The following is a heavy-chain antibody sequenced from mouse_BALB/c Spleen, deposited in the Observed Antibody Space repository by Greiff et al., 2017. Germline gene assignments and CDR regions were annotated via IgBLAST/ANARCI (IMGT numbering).Heavy chain of an antibody. CDR2: ISSGSGTI. CDR3: ARSLYGNTWAY. J-gene: IGHJ3*01. V-gene: IGHV5-17*02. Sequence: EVKLMESGGGLVQPGGSRKLSCAASGFTFSSFGMHWFRHAPEKGLEWVAYISSGSGTIYYADTVKGRFTISIDNPKNTLFLQLTSLRSEDTTMYYWARSLYGNTWAYWGQGTRVTVSA. CDR1: GFTFSSFG. D-gene: IGHD2-10*02.